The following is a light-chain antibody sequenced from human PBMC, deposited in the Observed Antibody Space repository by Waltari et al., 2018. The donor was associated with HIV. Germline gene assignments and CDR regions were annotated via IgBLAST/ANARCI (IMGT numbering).Light chain of an antibody. CDR3: TSYTGSTNLL. V-gene: IGLV2-8*01. CDR2: EFT. J-gene: IGLJ2*01. Sequence: SALTQPPSASGSPAQSVPISCTGPLSAVCGYVYVSWYQHHPGKAPKLIIYEFTKRPSGVPDRFSGSKSDYTASLTVSGLQAEDEADYYCTSYTGSTNLLFGGGTKLTVL. CDR1: LSAVCGYVY.